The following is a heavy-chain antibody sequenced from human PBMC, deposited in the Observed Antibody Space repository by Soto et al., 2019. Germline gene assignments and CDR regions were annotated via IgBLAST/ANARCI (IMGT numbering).Heavy chain of an antibody. CDR3: TRKTPPTGMEV. CDR2: IGSGGDT. V-gene: IGHV3-13*01. CDR1: GFTLSSYD. D-gene: IGHD2-15*01. Sequence: VPLVESGGGLVQPGGSLRLSCAASGFTLSSYDIHWVRQATGEGLAWVSGIGSGGDTHYADSEKGRFTITREDGKTSLYLQMNNLRVGDTAVYYCTRKTPPTGMEVWGQGATVTVSS. J-gene: IGHJ6*02.